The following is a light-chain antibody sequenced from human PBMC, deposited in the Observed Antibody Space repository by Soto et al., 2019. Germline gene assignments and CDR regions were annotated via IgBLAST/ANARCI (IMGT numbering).Light chain of an antibody. J-gene: IGKJ1*01. CDR1: QTITTW. CDR2: DAS. CDR3: QQYNTLSGT. Sequence: DIQMTQSPSTLSASVGDRVTITCRASQTITTWLAWYQQKPGKAPKLLIYDASTLESGVPSRFSGSGFGTEFSLTISSLQPDDFASYYCQQYNTLSGTSGQGTKVDIK. V-gene: IGKV1-5*01.